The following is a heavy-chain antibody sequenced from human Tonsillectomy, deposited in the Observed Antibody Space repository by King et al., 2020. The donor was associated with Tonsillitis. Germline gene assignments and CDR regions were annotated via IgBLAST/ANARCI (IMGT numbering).Heavy chain of an antibody. CDR1: GYTFTHYA. Sequence: QLVQSGSELKKPGASVEVSCKASGYTFTHYAMNWVRQAPGQGLEWMGWINTNAGNTGNPTYAQGFTGRFVLSLDTSASTAYLQISNLKAEDTAVYYCVRDDWGSDFWGQGTLVTVSS. D-gene: IGHD7-27*01. CDR3: VRDDWGSDF. J-gene: IGHJ4*02. CDR2: INTNAGNTGNP. V-gene: IGHV7-4-1*02.